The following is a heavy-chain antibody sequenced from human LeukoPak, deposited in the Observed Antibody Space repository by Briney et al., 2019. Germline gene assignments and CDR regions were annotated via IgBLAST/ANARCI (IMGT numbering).Heavy chain of an antibody. CDR1: GFTFSSYS. J-gene: IGHJ4*02. CDR3: ARSTGSGYGFDY. CDR2: IYSGGST. Sequence: GGSLRLSCAASGFTFSSYSMSWVRQAPGKGLEWVSVIYSGGSTYYADSVKGRFTISRDNSKNTLYLQMNSLRAEDTAVYYCARSTGSGYGFDYWGQGTLVTVSS. V-gene: IGHV3-66*01. D-gene: IGHD6-19*01.